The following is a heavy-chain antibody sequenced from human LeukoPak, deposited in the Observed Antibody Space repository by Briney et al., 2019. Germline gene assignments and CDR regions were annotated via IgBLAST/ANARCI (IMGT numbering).Heavy chain of an antibody. CDR2: IGGTGTSI. CDR3: AREIAEGFDY. Sequence: GGSLRLSCAASGSSFSTYSMNWVRQAPGKGLEWVSSIGGTGTSIYYADSVKGRFTISRDNPKNSLYLQMNSLRAEDTAVYYCAREIAEGFDYWGQGTLVTVSS. V-gene: IGHV3-21*01. CDR1: GSSFSTYS. J-gene: IGHJ4*02.